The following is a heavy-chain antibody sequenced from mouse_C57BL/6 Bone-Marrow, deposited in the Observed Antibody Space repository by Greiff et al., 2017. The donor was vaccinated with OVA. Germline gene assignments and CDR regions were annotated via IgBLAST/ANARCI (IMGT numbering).Heavy chain of an antibody. Sequence: VQLQHSGAELVRPGASVKLSCTASGFNIKDDYMHLVQQRPEQGLEWIGWIDTENVDTEYASKFQGKATITADTSSNTAYLQLSSLTSEDTAVCYCATYYSNYVAWFSYCGRGTLVTVSA. V-gene: IGHV14-4*01. CDR2: IDTENVDT. D-gene: IGHD2-5*01. CDR1: GFNIKDDY. CDR3: ATYYSNYVAWFSY. J-gene: IGHJ3*01.